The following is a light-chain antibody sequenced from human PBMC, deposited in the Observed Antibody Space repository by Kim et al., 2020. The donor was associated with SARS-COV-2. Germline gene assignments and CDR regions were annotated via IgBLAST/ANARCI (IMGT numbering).Light chain of an antibody. CDR3: NSRDSNDNVV. V-gene: IGLV3-19*01. Sequence: AFRQTVRNTCQGDSLRSYYATWYQQKPGQAPILVIYGKNNRPSGIPDRFSGSSSGNTASLTITGTHAGDEADYYCNSRDSNDNVVFGGGTKLTVL. CDR1: SLRSYY. CDR2: GKN. J-gene: IGLJ2*01.